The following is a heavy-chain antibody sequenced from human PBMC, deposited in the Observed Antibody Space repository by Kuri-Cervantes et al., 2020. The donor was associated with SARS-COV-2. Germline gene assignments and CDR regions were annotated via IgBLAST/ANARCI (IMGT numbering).Heavy chain of an antibody. Sequence: GESLKISCAASGFTFSSYEMHWVRQAPGKGLEWVSYISSSGSAIYYADSVKGRFTISRDNAKNSLYLQMNSLRDEDTAVYYCAKEIRATTRFDAFDIWGQGTMVTVSS. V-gene: IGHV3-48*03. CDR3: AKEIRATTRFDAFDI. CDR2: ISSSGSAI. CDR1: GFTFSSYE. D-gene: IGHD1-26*01. J-gene: IGHJ3*02.